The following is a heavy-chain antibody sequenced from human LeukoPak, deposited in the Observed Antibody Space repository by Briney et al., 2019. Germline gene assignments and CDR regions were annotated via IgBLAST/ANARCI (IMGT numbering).Heavy chain of an antibody. V-gene: IGHV4-34*01. CDR2: INHSGST. J-gene: IGHJ3*02. CDR3: ARNPVSPYDAFDI. CDR1: GGSFSGYY. D-gene: IGHD2-8*01. Sequence: SETLSLTCAVYGGSFSGYYWSWIRQPPGKGLERIGEINHSGSTNYNPSLKSRVTISVDTSKNQFSLKLSSVTAADTAVYYCARNPVSPYDAFDIWGQGTMVTVSS.